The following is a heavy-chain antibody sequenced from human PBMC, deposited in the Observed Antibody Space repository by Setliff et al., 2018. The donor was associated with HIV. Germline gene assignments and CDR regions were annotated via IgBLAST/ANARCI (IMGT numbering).Heavy chain of an antibody. CDR1: GGSISNSRYY. D-gene: IGHD3-22*01. V-gene: IGHV4-30-4*08. Sequence: SETLSLTCTVSGGSISNSRYYWSWIRQPPGKGLEWIGYIYYSGSTYYNPSLKSRITISVDTSKNQFSLKLTSVTAADTAMYYCASRIYYYDDSRVLREEGFVPWGQGTLVTVSS. J-gene: IGHJ5*02. CDR3: ASRIYYYDDSRVLREEGFVP. CDR2: IYYSGST.